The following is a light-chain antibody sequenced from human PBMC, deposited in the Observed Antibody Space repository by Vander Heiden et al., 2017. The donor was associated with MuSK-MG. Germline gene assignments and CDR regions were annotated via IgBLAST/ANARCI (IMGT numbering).Light chain of an antibody. J-gene: IGKJ2*01. CDR3: QQYYNAPYA. V-gene: IGKV4-1*01. Sequence: DIVMTQSPDSLAVSLGERATINCKSSQSILYTSNNKNYLAWYQQKPGQPPTVLISWASTRESGVPDRFSGSGSGTDFTLTISSLQAEDVAVYYCQQYYNAPYAFGQGTKLEIK. CDR2: WAS. CDR1: QSILYTSNNKNY.